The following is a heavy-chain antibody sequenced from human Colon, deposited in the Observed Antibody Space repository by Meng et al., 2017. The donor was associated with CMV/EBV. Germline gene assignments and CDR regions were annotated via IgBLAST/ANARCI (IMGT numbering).Heavy chain of an antibody. CDR1: GFTFSSYC. CDR2: INEYGSEK. V-gene: IGHV3-7*04. J-gene: IGHJ6*03. D-gene: IGHD4-17*01. CDR3: ARGNPMTTVTTVRGSYYYYSMDV. Sequence: GGSLRLSCTPSGFTFSSYCMSWVRQAPGKGLEWVANINEYGSEKYYVDSVKGRFTISRDFAKNLLYLQLSSLRAEDTAVYYCARGNPMTTVTTVRGSYYYYSMDVWGRGTTVTVSS.